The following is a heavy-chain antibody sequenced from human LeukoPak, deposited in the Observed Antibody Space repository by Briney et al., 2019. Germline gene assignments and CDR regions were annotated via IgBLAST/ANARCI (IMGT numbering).Heavy chain of an antibody. CDR2: IRFDGSNI. D-gene: IGHD1-26*01. Sequence: GGSLRLSCAASGISFSAHGMHWVRQAPGKGLEWVAIIRFDGSNIHYADSVKGRFTISRDNSKNTLYLQINSLRAEDTAVYYCVRDGVGATTYFGYFDHWGQGNLVTVS. CDR1: GISFSAHG. V-gene: IGHV3-33*01. CDR3: VRDGVGATTYFGYFDH. J-gene: IGHJ4*02.